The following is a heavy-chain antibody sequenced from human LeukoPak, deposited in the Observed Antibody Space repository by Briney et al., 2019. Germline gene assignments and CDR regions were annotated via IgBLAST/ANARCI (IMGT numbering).Heavy chain of an antibody. CDR3: ARVTTGTSPVDN. V-gene: IGHV3-30*03. J-gene: IGHJ4*02. CDR2: ISYDGSNK. Sequence: LSLTCTVSGGSISSSSYYWGWIRQPPGKGLEWVAVISYDGSNKYYADSVKGRFTISRDNSKNTVYLQMNSLRAEDTAVYYCARVTTGTSPVDNWGQGTLVTVSS. CDR1: GGSISSSS. D-gene: IGHD1-1*01.